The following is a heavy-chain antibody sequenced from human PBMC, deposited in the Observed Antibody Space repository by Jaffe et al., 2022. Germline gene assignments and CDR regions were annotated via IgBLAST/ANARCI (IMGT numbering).Heavy chain of an antibody. V-gene: IGHV5-51*03. CDR1: GYSFTSYW. CDR3: VRLTNSPNYDILTGYPPSFDY. J-gene: IGHJ4*02. D-gene: IGHD3-9*01. Sequence: EVQLVQSGAEVKKPGESLKISCKGSGYSFTSYWIGWVRQMPGKGLEWMGIIYPGDSDTRYSPSFQGQVTISADKSISTAYLQWSSLKASDTAMYYCVRLTNSPNYDILTGYPPSFDYWGQGTLVTVSS. CDR2: IYPGDSDT.